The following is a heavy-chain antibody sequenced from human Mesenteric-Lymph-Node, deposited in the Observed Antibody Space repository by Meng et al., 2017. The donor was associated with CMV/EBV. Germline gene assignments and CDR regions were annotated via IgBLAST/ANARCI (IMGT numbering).Heavy chain of an antibody. J-gene: IGHJ4*02. Sequence: GESLKISCAASRFTFSSYWMSWVRQAPGKGLEWVAFIRFDASNKYYVDSVKGRFTISRDNSKNTLYLQMNSLRTEDTAVYYCAPSGAVIVDWGQGTLVTVSS. CDR3: APSGAVIVD. CDR2: IRFDASNK. D-gene: IGHD2/OR15-2a*01. CDR1: RFTFSSYW. V-gene: IGHV3-30*02.